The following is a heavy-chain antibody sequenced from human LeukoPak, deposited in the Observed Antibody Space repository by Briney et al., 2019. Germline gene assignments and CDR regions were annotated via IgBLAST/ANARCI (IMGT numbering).Heavy chain of an antibody. D-gene: IGHD6-19*01. CDR3: ARDLVVAGTGFGY. V-gene: IGHV3-20*04. Sequence: PGGSLRLSCAASGFTFYDYGMSWVRQAPGKGLEWVSGINWKGGTTVYADSVKGRFTISRDNAKKSLYLQMNSLRAEDTASYYCARDLVVAGTGFGYWGQGTLVTVSS. CDR1: GFTFYDYG. CDR2: INWKGGTT. J-gene: IGHJ4*02.